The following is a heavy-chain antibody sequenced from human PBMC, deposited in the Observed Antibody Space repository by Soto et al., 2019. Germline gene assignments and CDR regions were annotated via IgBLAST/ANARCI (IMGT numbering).Heavy chain of an antibody. Sequence: EVQLVESGGGLVEPGGSLRLSCAASGFTFSAFDMHWVRQATGKGLEWVAAIGTLHDAYYPDSVKGRFTISRENAKNPLYLQMNSLVAGNTGVYYCDRRASYWHGGGGWFDPWGQRTLVTVSS. CDR2: IGTLHDA. CDR1: GFTFSAFD. CDR3: DRRASYWHGGGGWFDP. D-gene: IGHD2-8*02. J-gene: IGHJ5*02. V-gene: IGHV3-13*01.